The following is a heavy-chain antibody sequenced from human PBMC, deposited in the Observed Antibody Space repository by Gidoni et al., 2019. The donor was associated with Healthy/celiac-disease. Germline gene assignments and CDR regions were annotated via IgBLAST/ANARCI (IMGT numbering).Heavy chain of an antibody. Sequence: QVQLVESGGGVVQPGRSLRLSCAASGFTFSSYGMHWVRQAPGKGLEWVAVIWYDGSNKYYADSVKGRFTISRDNSKNTLYLQMNSLRAEDTAVYYCARDNETPTKKGVDTAMVTLYGMDVWGQGTTVTVSS. V-gene: IGHV3-33*01. CDR2: IWYDGSNK. J-gene: IGHJ6*02. D-gene: IGHD5-18*01. CDR3: ARDNETPTKKGVDTAMVTLYGMDV. CDR1: GFTFSSYG.